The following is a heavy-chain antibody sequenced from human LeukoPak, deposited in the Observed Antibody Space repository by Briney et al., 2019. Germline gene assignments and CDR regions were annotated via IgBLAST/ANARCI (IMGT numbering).Heavy chain of an antibody. CDR2: ISAYNGNT. D-gene: IGHD3-9*01. CDR3: ARAYNYDILTGFRILDY. J-gene: IGHJ4*02. Sequence: ASVKVSCKASGYTFTSYGISWVRQAPGQGLEWMGWISAYNGNTNYAQKLQGRVTMTTDTSTSTAYMELRSLRSDDTAVYYCARAYNYDILTGFRILDYWGQGTLVTVSS. CDR1: GYTFTSYG. V-gene: IGHV1-18*01.